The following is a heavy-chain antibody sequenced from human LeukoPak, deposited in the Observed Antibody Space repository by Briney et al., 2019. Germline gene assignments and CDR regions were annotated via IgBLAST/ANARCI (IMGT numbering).Heavy chain of an antibody. CDR2: ISAYNGNT. CDR3: ARGALNYDSSGYRHYYYYYGMDV. V-gene: IGHV1-18*01. Sequence: ASVKVSCKASGYTFTSYGISWVRQAPGQGLEWMGWISAYNGNTNYAQKFQGWVTMTRDTSISTAYMELSRLRSDDTAVYYCARGALNYDSSGYRHYYYYYGMDVWGQGTTVTVSS. J-gene: IGHJ6*02. CDR1: GYTFTSYG. D-gene: IGHD3-22*01.